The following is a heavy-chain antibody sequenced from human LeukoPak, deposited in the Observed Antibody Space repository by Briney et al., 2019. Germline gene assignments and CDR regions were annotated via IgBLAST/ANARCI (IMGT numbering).Heavy chain of an antibody. Sequence: ASVKVSCKASGYTFTSYGISWVRQAPGQGLEWMGWISAYNGNTNYAQKLQGRVTMTTDTSTSTAYMEPRSLRSGDTAVYYCASWALPGGYFDYWGQGTLVTVSS. CDR2: ISAYNGNT. D-gene: IGHD1-26*01. V-gene: IGHV1-18*01. CDR3: ASWALPGGYFDY. J-gene: IGHJ4*02. CDR1: GYTFTSYG.